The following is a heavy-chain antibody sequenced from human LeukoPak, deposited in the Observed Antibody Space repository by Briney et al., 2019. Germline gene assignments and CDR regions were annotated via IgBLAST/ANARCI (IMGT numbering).Heavy chain of an antibody. CDR1: GFTFSSYA. V-gene: IGHV3-23*01. CDR2: ISGSGGST. Sequence: GGSLRLSCAASGFTFSSYAMSWVRQAPGKGLEWVSAISGSGGSTYYADSVKGRFTISRDNSKNTLYLQMNSLRAEDTAVYYRAKEVFWVVVPAAAFDYWGQGTLVTVSS. CDR3: AKEVFWVVVPAAAFDY. J-gene: IGHJ4*02. D-gene: IGHD2-2*01.